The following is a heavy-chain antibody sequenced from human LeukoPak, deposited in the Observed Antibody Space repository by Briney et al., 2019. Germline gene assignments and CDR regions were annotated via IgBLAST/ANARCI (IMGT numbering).Heavy chain of an antibody. V-gene: IGHV3-23*01. J-gene: IGHJ4*02. CDR3: ARGGLEWLSY. CDR2: ISGGSTST. CDR1: GFTFSSYA. Sequence: PPGGSLRLSCAASGFTFSSYAMSWVRQSPGKGLEWVSAISGGSTSTYYADSVKGRITISRDNAKNSVYLQMNSLRDEDTAVYYCARGGLEWLSYWGQGTLVTVSS. D-gene: IGHD6-19*01.